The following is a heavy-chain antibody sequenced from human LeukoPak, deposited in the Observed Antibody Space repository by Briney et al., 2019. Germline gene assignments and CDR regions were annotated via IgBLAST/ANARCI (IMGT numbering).Heavy chain of an antibody. CDR3: ARRQYTVAGHYYYYYMDV. Sequence: SETLSLTCTVSGDSISSSSSYWGWIRQPPGEGLEWIGSIYYSGSTYYNTSLKSRVTISVDTSKNQFSLQLNSVTPEDTAVYYCARRQYTVAGHYYYYYMDVWGKGTTVTISS. V-gene: IGHV4-39*01. CDR1: GDSISSSSSY. D-gene: IGHD6-19*01. CDR2: IYYSGST. J-gene: IGHJ6*03.